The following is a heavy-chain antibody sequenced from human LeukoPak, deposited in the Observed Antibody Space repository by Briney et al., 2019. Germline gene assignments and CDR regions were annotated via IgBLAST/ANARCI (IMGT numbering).Heavy chain of an antibody. CDR3: ATSYYDILTGTIQYYFDY. J-gene: IGHJ4*02. CDR1: GYTFTSYG. V-gene: IGHV1-18*01. CDR2: ISAYNGNT. Sequence: GASVKVSCKASGYTFTSYGISCVRQAPGQGLEWMGWISAYNGNTNYAQKLQGRVTMTTDTSTSTAYMELRSLRSDDTAVYYCATSYYDILTGTIQYYFDYWGQGTLVTVSS. D-gene: IGHD3-9*01.